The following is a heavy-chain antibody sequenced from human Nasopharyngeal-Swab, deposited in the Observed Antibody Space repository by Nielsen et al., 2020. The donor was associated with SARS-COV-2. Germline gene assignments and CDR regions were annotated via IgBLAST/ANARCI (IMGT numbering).Heavy chain of an antibody. D-gene: IGHD5-24*01. CDR2: IYYSGST. CDR3: ARGIGGDGYNPFDY. CDR1: GDSISSSSYY. J-gene: IGHJ4*02. Sequence: SETLSLTCTVSGDSISSSSYYWGWIRQPPGKGLEWIGSIYYSGSTYYNPSLKSRVTISVDTSKNQFSLKLSSVTAADTAVYYCARGIGGDGYNPFDYWGQGTLVTVPS. V-gene: IGHV4-39*07.